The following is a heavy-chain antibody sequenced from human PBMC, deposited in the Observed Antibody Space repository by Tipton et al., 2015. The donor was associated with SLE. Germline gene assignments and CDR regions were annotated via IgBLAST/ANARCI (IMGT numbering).Heavy chain of an antibody. V-gene: IGHV4-39*07. J-gene: IGHJ4*02. CDR3: ARRGRGSPDY. CDR2: IYYSGST. Sequence: TLSLTCTVSGGSISSSSYYWGWVRQPPGKGLEWIGSIYYSGSTYYNPSLKSRGTISVDTSKNQFSLKLSSVTAADTAVYYCARRGRGSPDYWGQGTLVTVSS. D-gene: IGHD3-10*01. CDR1: GGSISSSSYY.